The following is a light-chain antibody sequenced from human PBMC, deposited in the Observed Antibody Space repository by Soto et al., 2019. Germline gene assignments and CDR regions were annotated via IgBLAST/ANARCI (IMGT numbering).Light chain of an antibody. V-gene: IGLV4-69*01. CDR3: QTWGTGIWV. J-gene: IGLJ3*02. Sequence: QLVLTQSPSASASLGASVKLTCTLSSGHSSYAIAWHQQQPEKGPRYLMKLNSDGSHTKGDGIPDRFSGSSSGPERYLTISSLQSEDEADYYCQTWGTGIWVFGGGTQLTVL. CDR1: SGHSSYA. CDR2: LNSDGSH.